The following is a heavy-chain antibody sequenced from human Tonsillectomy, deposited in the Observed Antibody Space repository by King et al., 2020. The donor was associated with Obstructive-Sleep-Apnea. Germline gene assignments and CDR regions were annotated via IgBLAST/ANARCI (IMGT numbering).Heavy chain of an antibody. Sequence: VQLVESGGGLVQPGGSLRLSCAASGFIVSSNYMSWVRQAPGKGLEWVSVIYSGGSTYYADSVKDRFTISRDNSKNTVYLQMNSLRAEDKAVFYCASWVRYFCWFIYTKHDYWGQGTLVTVSS. J-gene: IGHJ4*02. CDR1: GFIVSSNY. CDR3: ASWVRYFCWFIYTKHDY. D-gene: IGHD3-9*01. V-gene: IGHV3-66*01. CDR2: IYSGGST.